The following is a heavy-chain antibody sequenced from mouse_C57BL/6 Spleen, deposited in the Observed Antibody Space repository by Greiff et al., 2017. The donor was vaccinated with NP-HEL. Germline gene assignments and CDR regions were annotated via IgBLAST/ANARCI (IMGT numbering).Heavy chain of an antibody. CDR3: ASDSSGYFDY. Sequence: EVQLVESGGGLVQPGGSLKLSCAASGFTFSDYYMSWVRQTPEKRLEWVAYISNGGGSTYYPDTVKGRFTISSDNATTTLYLQISRLKSEDTAMDYCASDSSGYFDYWGKGTTLTVSS. CDR2: ISNGGGST. D-gene: IGHD3-2*02. V-gene: IGHV5-12*01. J-gene: IGHJ2*01. CDR1: GFTFSDYY.